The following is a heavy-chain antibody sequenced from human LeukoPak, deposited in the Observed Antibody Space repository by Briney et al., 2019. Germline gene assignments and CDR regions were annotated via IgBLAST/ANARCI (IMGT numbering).Heavy chain of an antibody. D-gene: IGHD3-22*01. V-gene: IGHV3-7*01. CDR3: ARPGDYDTTWYH. J-gene: IGHJ5*02. CDR1: GFSFSNYW. CDR2: IKQDGSEK. Sequence: PGGSLRLSCAASGFSFSNYWMSWVRQAPGKGLEWVANIKQDGSEKYYVDSVKGRFTISRDNAKNSLYLQMNSLRAEDTALYYCARPGDYDTTWYHWGQGTLVTVSS.